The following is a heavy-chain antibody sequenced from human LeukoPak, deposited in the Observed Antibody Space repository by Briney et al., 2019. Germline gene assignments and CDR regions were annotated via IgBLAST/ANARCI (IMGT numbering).Heavy chain of an antibody. V-gene: IGHV4-39*07. CDR3: ARYGSAWYIDS. Sequence: SETLSLTCSVSGASISSSDYYWGWIRQPPGKGLEWIGTIYHSGSTYYNTSLKSRVTISVDTSKNQFSLQLNSVTPDDTAVYYCARYGSAWYIDSWGQGTLVTVSS. CDR2: IYHSGST. J-gene: IGHJ4*02. CDR1: GASISSSDYY. D-gene: IGHD6-19*01.